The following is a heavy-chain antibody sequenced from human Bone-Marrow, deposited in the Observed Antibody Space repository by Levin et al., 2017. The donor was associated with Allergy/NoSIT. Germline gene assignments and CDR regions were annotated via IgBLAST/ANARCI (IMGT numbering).Heavy chain of an antibody. CDR3: ARASSLSYTVTTFDY. CDR2: IYHSGST. CDR1: GYSISSGYY. Sequence: SETLSLTCAVSGYSISSGYYWGWIRQPPGKGLEWIGSIYHSGSTYYNPSLKSRVTISVDTSKNQFSLKLSSVTAADTAVYYCARASSLSYTVTTFDYWGQGTLVTVSS. J-gene: IGHJ4*02. V-gene: IGHV4-38-2*01. D-gene: IGHD4-17*01.